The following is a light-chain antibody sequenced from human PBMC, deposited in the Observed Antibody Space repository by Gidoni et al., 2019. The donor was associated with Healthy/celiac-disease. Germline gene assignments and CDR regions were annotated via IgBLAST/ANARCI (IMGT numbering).Light chain of an antibody. Sequence: DIQMTQSPSSLSASVGDRVTITCLASQSISSYLNWYQQKPGKAPKLLIYAASSLQSGVTSRFSGSGSGTDFTLTISSLQPEDFATYYCQQSYSTLMYTFGQXTKLEIK. CDR3: QQSYSTLMYT. V-gene: IGKV1-39*01. CDR1: QSISSY. CDR2: AAS. J-gene: IGKJ2*01.